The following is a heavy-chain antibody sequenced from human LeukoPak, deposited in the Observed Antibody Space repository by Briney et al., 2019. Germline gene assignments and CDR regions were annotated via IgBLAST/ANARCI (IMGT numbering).Heavy chain of an antibody. D-gene: IGHD5-24*01. V-gene: IGHV5-51*01. CDR3: ARSEMATVLSQDY. J-gene: IGHJ4*02. CDR2: IYPGDSDT. CDR1: GYSFTTYW. Sequence: GESLKISCKGSGYSFTTYWIGWVRQMRGKGLEWMGIIYPGDSDTRYSPSFQGQVTISADKSISTAYLQWSSLKASDTAMYYCARSEMATVLSQDYWGQGTLVTVSS.